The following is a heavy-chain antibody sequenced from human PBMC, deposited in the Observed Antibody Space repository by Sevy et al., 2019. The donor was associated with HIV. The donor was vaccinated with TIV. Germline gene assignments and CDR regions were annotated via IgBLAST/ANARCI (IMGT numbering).Heavy chain of an antibody. V-gene: IGHV3-11*01. J-gene: IGHJ6*02. D-gene: IGHD3-16*01. CDR3: ASAWYGGADGMDV. CDR1: GFMFSDYH. CDR2: MSNSGTTI. Sequence: GGSLRLSCAASGFMFSDYHMSWIRQAPGKGLEWISYMSNSGTTIYYAESVKGRFSISSDNAEKSLYLQMNSLRAEDTAIDYCASAWYGGADGMDVWGQGTTVTVSS.